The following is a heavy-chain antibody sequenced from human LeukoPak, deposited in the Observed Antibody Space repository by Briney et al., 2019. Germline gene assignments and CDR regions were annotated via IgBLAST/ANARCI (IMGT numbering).Heavy chain of an antibody. CDR2: INPNNGGT. J-gene: IGHJ4*02. D-gene: IGHD3-16*01. CDR3: ARDLGAANTI. CDR1: GYTFTGYY. Sequence: ASVKVSCKASGYTFTGYYMSWVRQAPGQGLKWMGRINPNNGGTNYVQKFQGRVTMTRDTSISTAYMELNSLRSDDTAVYYCARDLGAANTIWGQGTLVTVSS. V-gene: IGHV1-2*06.